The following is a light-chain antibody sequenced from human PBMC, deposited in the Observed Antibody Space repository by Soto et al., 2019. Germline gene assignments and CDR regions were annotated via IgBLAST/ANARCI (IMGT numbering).Light chain of an antibody. V-gene: IGLV1-40*01. CDR1: SSNIGAGYD. CDR2: GNS. J-gene: IGLJ2*01. Sequence: QSVLTQPPSVSGAPGQRVTISCTGSSSNIGAGYDVHWYQQLPGTAPKLLIYGNSNRPSGVPDRFSGSKSATSASLAITGLQAEXEADYXCQSYDSSLSGSEVFGGGTKVTVL. CDR3: QSYDSSLSGSEV.